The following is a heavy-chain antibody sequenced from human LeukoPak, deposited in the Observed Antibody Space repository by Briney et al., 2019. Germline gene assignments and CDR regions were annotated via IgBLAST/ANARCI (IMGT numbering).Heavy chain of an antibody. CDR2: IRSKANGETR. D-gene: IGHD3-10*01. Sequence: QSGRSLRLSCEASGFNFGDYAMSWVRQAPGKGLEWVGLIRSKANGETREYAASVKGRFTISRDDSYSIAYLQMNSLKTEDSAVYYCTNRGVDHYGSVSFSYYFDDWGQGTQVTVAS. V-gene: IGHV3-49*04. CDR3: TNRGVDHYGSVSFSYYFDD. J-gene: IGHJ4*02. CDR1: GFNFGDYA.